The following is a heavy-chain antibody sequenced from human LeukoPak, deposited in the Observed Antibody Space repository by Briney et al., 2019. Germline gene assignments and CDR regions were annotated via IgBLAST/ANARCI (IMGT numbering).Heavy chain of an antibody. J-gene: IGHJ3*02. Sequence: GGSLRPSCAASGFTFSSYAMSWVRQAPGKGLEWVSAISGSGGSTYYADSVKGRFTISRDNSKNTLYLQMNSLRAEDTAVYYCAKPMSRVAVAAGAFDIWGQGTMVTVSS. CDR1: GFTFSSYA. V-gene: IGHV3-23*01. CDR3: AKPMSRVAVAAGAFDI. CDR2: ISGSGGST. D-gene: IGHD6-19*01.